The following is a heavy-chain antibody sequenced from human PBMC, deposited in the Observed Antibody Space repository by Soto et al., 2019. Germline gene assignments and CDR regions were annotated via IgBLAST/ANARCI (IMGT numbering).Heavy chain of an antibody. Sequence: QVHLRESGPGLVKPSQTLSLTCAVSGGSVSSDIYYWTWIRQHPGKALEWIGYIYYSGHTYYNPSLNGRVTISMDTSNNQFSLKLTSVTAADTAVYYCARAYDYVSGGYLFDSWGQGTLVTVSS. D-gene: IGHD3-22*01. CDR3: ARAYDYVSGGYLFDS. CDR2: IYYSGHT. J-gene: IGHJ4*02. CDR1: GGSVSSDIYY. V-gene: IGHV4-31*11.